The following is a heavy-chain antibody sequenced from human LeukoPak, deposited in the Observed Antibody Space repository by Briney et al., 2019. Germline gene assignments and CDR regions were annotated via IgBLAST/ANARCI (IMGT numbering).Heavy chain of an antibody. CDR3: AKDQKSIAATGYDY. J-gene: IGHJ4*02. CDR2: ISYDGSNE. CDR1: GFTFSNYA. Sequence: PRRSLRLSCAASGFTFSNYAMHWVRQAPGKGLEWVAFISYDGSNEDYADSVKGRFTISRDNSKNTLFLQMNSLRADDTAVYFCAKDQKSIAATGYDYWGQGTLVTVSS. V-gene: IGHV3-30-3*01. D-gene: IGHD6-13*01.